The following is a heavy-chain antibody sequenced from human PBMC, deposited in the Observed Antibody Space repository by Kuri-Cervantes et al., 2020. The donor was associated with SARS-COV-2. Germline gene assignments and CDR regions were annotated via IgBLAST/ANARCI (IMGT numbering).Heavy chain of an antibody. CDR2: ITPIFGTA. V-gene: IGHV1-69*13. Sequence: SVKVSCKASGGTFSSYAISWVRQAPGQGLEWMGRITPIFGTANYAQKFQGRVTITADESTSTAYMELSSLRSEDTAVYYCARVPVGGYLKSYFDYWGQGTLVTVSS. CDR3: ARVPVGGYLKSYFDY. D-gene: IGHD6-19*01. J-gene: IGHJ4*02. CDR1: GGTFSSYA.